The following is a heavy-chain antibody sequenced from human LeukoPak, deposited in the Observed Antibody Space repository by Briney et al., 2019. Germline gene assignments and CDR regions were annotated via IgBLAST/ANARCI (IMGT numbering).Heavy chain of an antibody. D-gene: IGHD3-3*01. Sequence: SETLSLTCTVSAGSINSYYWSWLGQPPGKGLEWSGYIYYSGSTNDNHSLKRRVTISVATSKNQFSLKLSSVTAADTAVYYRARDRATYYDFWSGPYSGNDAFDIWGQGTMVTVSS. CDR2: IYYSGST. V-gene: IGHV4-59*01. J-gene: IGHJ3*02. CDR1: AGSINSYY. CDR3: ARDRATYYDFWSGPYSGNDAFDI.